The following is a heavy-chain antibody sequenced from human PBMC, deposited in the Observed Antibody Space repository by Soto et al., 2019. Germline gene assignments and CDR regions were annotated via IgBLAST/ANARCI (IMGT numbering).Heavy chain of an antibody. CDR3: TTVPHGVSAAY. CDR1: GFTFSNAW. Sequence: GESLKISCAASGFTFSNAWMSWVRQAPGKGLEWVGRIKSKSDDGTTDHAAPVKGRFTISRDDSKNTLYLQMNSLKTEDTAVYYCTTVPHGVSAAYWGQGTLVTVSS. J-gene: IGHJ4*02. V-gene: IGHV3-15*01. D-gene: IGHD2-2*01. CDR2: IKSKSDDGTT.